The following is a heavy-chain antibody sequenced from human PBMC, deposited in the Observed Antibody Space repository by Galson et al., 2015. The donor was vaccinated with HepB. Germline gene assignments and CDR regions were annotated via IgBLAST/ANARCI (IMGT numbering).Heavy chain of an antibody. CDR3: VRVAADLGVFDP. J-gene: IGHJ5*02. Sequence: SVKVSCKASGYTFISHGISWVRQAPGQGLEWMGWISPYDGRTNYAQIFQGRVTMTTDTPTSTAYMELGSLRSDDTAVYYCVRVAADLGVFDPWGQGTLVTVAS. CDR2: ISPYDGRT. D-gene: IGHD6-13*01. CDR1: GYTFISHG. V-gene: IGHV1-18*01.